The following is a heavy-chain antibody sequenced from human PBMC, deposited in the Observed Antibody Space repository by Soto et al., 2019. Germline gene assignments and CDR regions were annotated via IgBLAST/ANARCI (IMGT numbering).Heavy chain of an antibody. J-gene: IGHJ4*02. CDR2: LIPIFGTA. Sequence: SVKVSCKASGGTFSSYAISWVRQAPGQGLEWMVGLIPIFGTANYAQKFQGRVTITADKSTSTAYMELSSLRSEDTAVYYCASGLRYSSSPGGYWGQGTLVTVS. CDR1: GGTFSSYA. CDR3: ASGLRYSSSPGGY. D-gene: IGHD6-13*01. V-gene: IGHV1-69*06.